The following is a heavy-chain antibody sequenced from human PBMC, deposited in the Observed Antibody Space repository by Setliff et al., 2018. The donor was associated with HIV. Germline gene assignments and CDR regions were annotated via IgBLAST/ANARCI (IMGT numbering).Heavy chain of an antibody. V-gene: IGHV4-39*07. J-gene: IGHJ5*02. CDR1: GDSITSTNYY. CDR3: ARCPVLLWFGKISGVDWFDP. Sequence: SETLSLTCTVSGDSITSTNYYWGWIRQPPGKGLEWIGSNSYSGSTYYKSSLKSRVTISVDASKNHFSLKLSSVTAADTAVYYCARCPVLLWFGKISGVDWFDPWGQGTLVTVSS. D-gene: IGHD3-10*01. CDR2: NSYSGST.